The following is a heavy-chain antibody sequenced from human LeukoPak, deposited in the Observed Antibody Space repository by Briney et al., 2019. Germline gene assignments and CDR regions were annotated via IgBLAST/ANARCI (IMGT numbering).Heavy chain of an antibody. J-gene: IGHJ4*02. CDR1: GYTFTGYY. V-gene: IGHV1-2*02. CDR2: INPNSGGT. D-gene: IGHD1-7*01. Sequence: ASVKVSCKTSGYTFTGYYIHWVRQAPGQGLEWMGWINPNSGGTNYTQNFQGRVTMTRDTSIRTVYMELSRLRSDDTAVYYCARVRTGTSFDYWGQGTLVTVSS. CDR3: ARVRTGTSFDY.